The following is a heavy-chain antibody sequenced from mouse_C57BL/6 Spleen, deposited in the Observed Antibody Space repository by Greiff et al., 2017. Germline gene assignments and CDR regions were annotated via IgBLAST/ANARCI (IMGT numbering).Heavy chain of an antibody. J-gene: IGHJ1*03. Sequence: QVQLQQPGAELVMPGASVKLSCKASGYTFTSYWMHWVKQRPGQGLEWIGEIDPSDSYTNYNQKFQGKSTLTVDKSSSTAYMQLSSLTSEDSAVYYCARAYYSNPSWYFDVWGTGTTVTVSS. CDR3: ARAYYSNPSWYFDV. D-gene: IGHD2-5*01. CDR1: GYTFTSYW. V-gene: IGHV1-69*01. CDR2: IDPSDSYT.